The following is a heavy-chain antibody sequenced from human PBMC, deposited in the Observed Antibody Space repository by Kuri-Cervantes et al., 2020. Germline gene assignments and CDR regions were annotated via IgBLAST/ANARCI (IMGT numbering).Heavy chain of an antibody. CDR3: ARDISGYTSSWYDY. Sequence: ASVKVSCKASGYTFTNYAMNWVRQAPGQGLEWMGWINTNTGNPTYAQGFTGRFVFSLDTSVSTAYLQISSLKAEDTAVYYCARDISGYTSSWYDYWGQGTLVTDSS. J-gene: IGHJ4*02. D-gene: IGHD6-13*01. CDR1: GYTFTNYA. CDR2: INTNTGNP. V-gene: IGHV7-4-1*02.